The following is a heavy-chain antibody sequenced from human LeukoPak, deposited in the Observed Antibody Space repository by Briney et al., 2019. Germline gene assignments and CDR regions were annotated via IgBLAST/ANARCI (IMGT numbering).Heavy chain of an antibody. CDR2: LYDSGST. CDR1: GGSISSSGYN. D-gene: IGHD5-18*01. J-gene: IGHJ4*02. Sequence: SETLSLICTVSGGSISSSGYNWDWIRQPPGKGLEWIGNLYDSGSTYYNPSLKSRVTISVDTSNNQFSLKLSSVTAADTAVYYCARHAPPDTAMLDWGQGTLVTVSS. CDR3: ARHAPPDTAMLD. V-gene: IGHV4-39*01.